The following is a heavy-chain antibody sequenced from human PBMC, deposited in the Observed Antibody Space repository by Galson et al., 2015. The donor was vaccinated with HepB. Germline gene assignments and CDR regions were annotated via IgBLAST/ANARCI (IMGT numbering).Heavy chain of an antibody. CDR2: ISFDGSKT. CDR3: VKDNGDYVRGFDL. J-gene: IGHJ3*01. CDR1: GFTFGRYT. Sequence: SLRLSCAASGFTFGRYTMHWVRQAPGKGLEWVALISFDGSKTDYVDSEKGRLTISRENSKNTLYLQMNSPRAEDTAVYYCVKDNGDYVRGFDLWGQGTMVTVSS. D-gene: IGHD4-17*01. V-gene: IGHV3-30*18.